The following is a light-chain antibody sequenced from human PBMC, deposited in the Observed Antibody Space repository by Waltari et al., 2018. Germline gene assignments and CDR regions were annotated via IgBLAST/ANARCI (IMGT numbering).Light chain of an antibody. V-gene: IGKV3-11*01. J-gene: IGKJ4*01. CDR1: QDVSRY. CDR3: QQRRNWPPLS. CDR2: DTS. Sequence: EVVLTQSPATLSLSPGERATLSCRASQDVSRYLAWYQQKPGQAPRLLIYDTSNRATGIPARFRGSGSVTDFTLTISSLEPEDSAVYYCQQRRNWPPLSFGGGTKVEIK.